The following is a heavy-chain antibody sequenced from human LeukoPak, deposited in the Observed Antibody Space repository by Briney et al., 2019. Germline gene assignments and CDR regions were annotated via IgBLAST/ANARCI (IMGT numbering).Heavy chain of an antibody. D-gene: IGHD3-22*01. Sequence: SVKVSCKASGGTFSSYAISWVRQAPGQGLEWMGGIIPIFGTANYAQKFQGRVTITADESTSTAYMELSSLRSEDTAVYYCARTVHYYYDSSGYRGTYYYYYGMDVWGQGTTVTVSS. CDR2: IIPIFGTA. CDR1: GGTFSSYA. CDR3: ARTVHYYYDSSGYRGTYYYYYGMDV. V-gene: IGHV1-69*01. J-gene: IGHJ6*02.